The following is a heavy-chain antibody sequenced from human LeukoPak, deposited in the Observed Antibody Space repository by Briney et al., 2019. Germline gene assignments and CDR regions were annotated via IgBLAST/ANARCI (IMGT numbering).Heavy chain of an antibody. Sequence: ASVKVSCKASGYTFTGYYMHWVRQAPGQGLEWMGWIDPNSGGTNYAQKFQGRVTMTRDTSISTAYMELSRLRSDDTAVYYCARASLNYGDYYFDYWGQGTLVTVSS. D-gene: IGHD4-17*01. V-gene: IGHV1-2*02. CDR3: ARASLNYGDYYFDY. CDR1: GYTFTGYY. J-gene: IGHJ4*02. CDR2: IDPNSGGT.